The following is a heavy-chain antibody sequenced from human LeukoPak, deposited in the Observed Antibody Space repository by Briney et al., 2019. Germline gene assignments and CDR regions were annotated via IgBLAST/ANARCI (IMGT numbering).Heavy chain of an antibody. J-gene: IGHJ4*02. CDR2: IWYDGSNK. CDR1: GFTFSSYP. Sequence: PGRSLRLSCVASGFTFSSYPLHWVRQAPGKGLEWVAVIWYDGSNKYYADSVKGRFTISRDNSKNTLYLQMNSLRAEDTAVYYCARVFYLDYWGQGTLVTVSS. CDR3: ARVFYLDY. V-gene: IGHV3-33*08.